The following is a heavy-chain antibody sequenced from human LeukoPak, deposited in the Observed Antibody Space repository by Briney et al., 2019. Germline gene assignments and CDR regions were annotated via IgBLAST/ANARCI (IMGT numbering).Heavy chain of an antibody. Sequence: GGTLRLSCAASGFTFSSHGMNWVRQAPGKGLEWVSGISPSGGITYYTDSVKGRFTISRDNSKNTLYLQMNSLRAEDTAVYYCAKEGLGIAAGVLDYWGQGTLVTVSS. CDR3: AKEGLGIAAGVLDY. CDR2: ISPSGGIT. V-gene: IGHV3-23*01. D-gene: IGHD6-13*01. J-gene: IGHJ4*02. CDR1: GFTFSSHG.